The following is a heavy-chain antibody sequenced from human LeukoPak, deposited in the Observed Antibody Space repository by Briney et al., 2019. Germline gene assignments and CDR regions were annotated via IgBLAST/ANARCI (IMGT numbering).Heavy chain of an antibody. CDR2: IYSDGGT. CDR3: ARESSWSFDY. V-gene: IGHV3-66*01. Sequence: GGSLRLSCAASGLTVSSSYMSWVRQAPGKGLEWVSVIYSDGGTYYADSVKDRFTISRDNSKNTLYLQMNSLRAEDTALYYCARESSWSFDYLGQGTLVTVSS. J-gene: IGHJ4*02. D-gene: IGHD6-13*01. CDR1: GLTVSSSY.